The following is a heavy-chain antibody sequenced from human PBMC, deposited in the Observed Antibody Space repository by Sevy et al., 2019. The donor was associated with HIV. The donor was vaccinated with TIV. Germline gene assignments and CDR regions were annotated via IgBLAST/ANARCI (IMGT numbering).Heavy chain of an antibody. J-gene: IGHJ4*02. CDR3: SRDPPGIAATGGG. CDR1: GFTVSNNY. CDR2: IYSGGTT. V-gene: IGHV3-53*01. Sequence: GGSLRLSCAASGFTVSNNYMNWVRQAPGKGLEWVSLIYSGGTTHYADSVKCQFTISRDHSKNNSYLQMNSLRAEDTAIYYCSRDPPGIAATGGGWGQGTLVTVSS. D-gene: IGHD6-13*01.